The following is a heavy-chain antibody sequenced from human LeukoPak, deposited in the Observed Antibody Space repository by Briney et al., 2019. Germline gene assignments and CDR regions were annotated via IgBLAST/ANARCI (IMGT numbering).Heavy chain of an antibody. D-gene: IGHD3-10*01. CDR3: VKDKGGYYYGSGSYYTD. CDR2: ISSNGGST. Sequence: PGGSLRLSCSASELTFISYAMHWVRQAPGKGLEYVSSISSNGGSTYYADSVKGRFTISRDNSKNTLYLQMSSLRTEDTAVYYCVKDKGGYYYGSGSYYTDWGQGTLVTVSS. V-gene: IGHV3-64D*06. CDR1: ELTFISYA. J-gene: IGHJ4*02.